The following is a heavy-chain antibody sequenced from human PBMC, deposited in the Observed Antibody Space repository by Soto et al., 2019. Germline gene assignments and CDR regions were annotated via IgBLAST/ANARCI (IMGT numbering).Heavy chain of an antibody. D-gene: IGHD3-22*01. Sequence: GASVKVSCKASGYTFTSYAMHWVRQAPGQRLEWIGWINAGNGNTKYSQKFQGRVTITRDTSASTAYMELSSLRSEDTAVYYCARDGYYYDSSGYYYGLNWFDPWGQGTLVTVSS. J-gene: IGHJ5*02. V-gene: IGHV1-3*01. CDR2: INAGNGNT. CDR1: GYTFTSYA. CDR3: ARDGYYYDSSGYYYGLNWFDP.